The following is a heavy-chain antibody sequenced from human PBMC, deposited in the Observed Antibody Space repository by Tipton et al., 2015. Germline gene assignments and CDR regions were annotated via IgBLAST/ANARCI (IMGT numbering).Heavy chain of an antibody. V-gene: IGHV4-59*07. Sequence: TLSLTCSVSSDSISKYYWTWIRQPPGKELQWTGYIRYTGITNYNPSLKSRVTISVDTSKTQFSLKMSSVTASDTAVYYCARARGRHGGLFDSWGQGILVTVSP. CDR1: SDSISKYY. J-gene: IGHJ4*02. D-gene: IGHD4-23*01. CDR3: ARARGRHGGLFDS. CDR2: IRYTGIT.